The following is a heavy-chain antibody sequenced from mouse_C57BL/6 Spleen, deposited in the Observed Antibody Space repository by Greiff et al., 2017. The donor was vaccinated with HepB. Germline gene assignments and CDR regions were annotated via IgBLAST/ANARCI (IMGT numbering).Heavy chain of an antibody. D-gene: IGHD2-1*01. CDR1: GYTFTDYE. J-gene: IGHJ3*01. CDR2: IDPETGGT. V-gene: IGHV1-15*01. Sequence: VKLVESGAELVRPGASVTLSCKASGYTFTDYEMHWVKQTPVHGLEWIGAIDPETGGTAYNQKFKGKAILTADKSSSTAYMELRSLTSEDSAVYYCTRFGNLPFAYWGQGTLVTVSA. CDR3: TRFGNLPFAY.